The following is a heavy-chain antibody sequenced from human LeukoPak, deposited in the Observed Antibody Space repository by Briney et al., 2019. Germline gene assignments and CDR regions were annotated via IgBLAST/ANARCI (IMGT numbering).Heavy chain of an antibody. D-gene: IGHD2-2*01. Sequence: ASVKVSCKASGYTFISYGISWVRQAPGQGLEWMGWISAYNGNTNYAQKLQGRVTMTTDTSTSTAYMELRSLRSDDTAVYYCARYVGYCSSTSCSYFDYWGQGTLVTVSS. CDR1: GYTFISYG. V-gene: IGHV1-18*01. CDR2: ISAYNGNT. CDR3: ARYVGYCSSTSCSYFDY. J-gene: IGHJ4*02.